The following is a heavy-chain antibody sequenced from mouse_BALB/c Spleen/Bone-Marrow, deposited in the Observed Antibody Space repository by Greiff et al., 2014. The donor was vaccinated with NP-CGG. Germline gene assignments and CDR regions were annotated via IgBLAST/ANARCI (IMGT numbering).Heavy chain of an antibody. V-gene: IGHV1S56*01. J-gene: IGHJ4*01. CDR3: ARDTMDY. CDR1: GYTFTGYY. CDR2: IYPGNVNT. Sequence: QVQLQQSGPELVKPGASVRISCKASGYTFTGYYIHWVKQRPGQGLEWIGWIYPGNVNTKYNEKFKGKATLTADKSSSTAYTQLSSLTSEDSAVYFCARDTMDYWGQGTSVTVSS.